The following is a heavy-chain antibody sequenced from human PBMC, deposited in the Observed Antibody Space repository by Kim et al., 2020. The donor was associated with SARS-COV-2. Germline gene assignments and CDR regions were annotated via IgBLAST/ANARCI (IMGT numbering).Heavy chain of an antibody. D-gene: IGHD3-10*01. J-gene: IGHJ4*02. Sequence: VSVKSRITINPDTSKNQFSLQLNSVTPEDTAVYYCARVSIHGSGSLDFDYWGQGTLVTVSS. V-gene: IGHV6-1*01. CDR3: ARVSIHGSGSLDFDY.